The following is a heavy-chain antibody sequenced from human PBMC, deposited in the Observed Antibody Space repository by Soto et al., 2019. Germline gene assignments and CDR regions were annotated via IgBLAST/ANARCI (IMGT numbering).Heavy chain of an antibody. Sequence: ASVKVSCKASGYTFTSFGIHWVRQAPGQRLEWMGWINAANGDTKYSPKFQGRVTITRDTSASTAYMELSSLRSEDTAVYYCVRRHVSATGIDWFDPWGQGTLVTVSS. J-gene: IGHJ5*02. V-gene: IGHV1-3*01. D-gene: IGHD6-13*01. CDR3: VRRHVSATGIDWFDP. CDR2: INAANGDT. CDR1: GYTFTSFG.